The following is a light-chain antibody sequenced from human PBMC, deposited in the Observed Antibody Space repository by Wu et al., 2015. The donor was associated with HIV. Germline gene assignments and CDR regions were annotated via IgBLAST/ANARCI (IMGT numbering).Light chain of an antibody. CDR3: QQYGGSPPT. Sequence: ETVLTQSPGTLSLSPGERAILSCRASQSVSSRSVAWYQQKPGQAPRLLIYGASSRATGIPDRFSGSGSGTDFTLTISRLEPEDLAVFYCQQYGGSPPTFGQGTKVEIK. V-gene: IGKV3-20*01. CDR1: QSVSSRS. J-gene: IGKJ1*01. CDR2: GAS.